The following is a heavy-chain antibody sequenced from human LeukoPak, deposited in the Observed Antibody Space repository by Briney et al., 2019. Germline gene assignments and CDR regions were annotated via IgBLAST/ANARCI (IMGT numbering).Heavy chain of an antibody. CDR3: ARDLYSSRTNDAFVI. J-gene: IGHJ3*02. D-gene: IGHD6-13*01. CDR1: GGSISSPPYS. V-gene: IGHV4-39*07. CDR2: TDYSGGI. Sequence: SETLSLTCTVSGGSISSPPYSWGWIRQPPGEGLEWIGSTDYSGGINYNPSLKSRVTISEDTSKNQFSLKLSSVTAADTAVYYCARDLYSSRTNDAFVIWGQGTVVTVSS.